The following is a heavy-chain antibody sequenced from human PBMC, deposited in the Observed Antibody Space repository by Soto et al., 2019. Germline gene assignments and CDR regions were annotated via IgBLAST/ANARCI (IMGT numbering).Heavy chain of an antibody. CDR2: IRNDIYDETT. J-gene: IGHJ4*02. CDR1: GFTFGDYA. V-gene: IGHV3-49*04. D-gene: IGHD5-12*01. CDR3: TRGRDGYNPYYFLY. Sequence: LRLSCTASGFTFGDYAINWVRQVPGKGLEWLGFIRNDIYDETTEYAASVKGRTIISRDDSKSMAYLQMDSLKTEDTCVYYCTRGRDGYNPYYFLYWGQGALVTVSS.